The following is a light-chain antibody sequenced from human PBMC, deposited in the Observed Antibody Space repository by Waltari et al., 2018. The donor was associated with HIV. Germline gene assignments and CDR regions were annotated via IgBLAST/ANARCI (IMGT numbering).Light chain of an antibody. CDR2: EDS. CDR1: SGDVGGSTY. V-gene: IGLV2-8*01. J-gene: IGLJ1*01. Sequence: QSALTQPPSASGSPGQSVTISCTGTSGDVGGSTYVSWYQQHPGKAPKLMIYEDSKRPSGISNRFSGSKSGNTASLTISGLQAEDEAEYFCCSYAGTITPYVFGIGTKVTVL. CDR3: CSYAGTITPYV.